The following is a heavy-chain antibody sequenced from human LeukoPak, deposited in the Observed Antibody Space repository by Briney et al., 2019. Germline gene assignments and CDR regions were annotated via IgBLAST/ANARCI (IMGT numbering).Heavy chain of an antibody. CDR3: ASPYGSGWSGPAFDI. V-gene: IGHV5-51*01. CDR2: IYPGDSDI. J-gene: IGHJ3*02. CDR1: GYSFTRYW. Sequence: GESLKISCKGSGYSFTRYWIGWVRQIDGKGLEWGGIIYPGDSDIRYSPSFQGQVTISDHKSITTANLQCSSLKASNTAYYYWASPYGSGWSGPAFDIWAKGPMVTASS. D-gene: IGHD6-19*01.